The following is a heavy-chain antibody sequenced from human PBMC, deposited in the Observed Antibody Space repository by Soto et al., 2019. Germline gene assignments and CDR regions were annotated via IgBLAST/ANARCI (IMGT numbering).Heavy chain of an antibody. D-gene: IGHD6-19*01. CDR3: ARDVEVAGTKRWFYS. CDR2: IIPIFCTA. V-gene: IGHV1-69*01. Sequence: QVQLVQSGADVKKPGSSVKVSCKVSGGTFSSYAINWVRQAPGQGLEWMGGIIPIFCTANYAQKFQDRVKMSADGSTSTAYVEVSSLRSEETARYCCARDVEVAGTKRWFYSWGQGTLVTVSS. J-gene: IGHJ5*01. CDR1: GGTFSSYA.